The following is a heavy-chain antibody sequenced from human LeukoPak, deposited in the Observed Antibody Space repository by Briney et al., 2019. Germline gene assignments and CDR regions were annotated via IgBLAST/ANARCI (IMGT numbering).Heavy chain of an antibody. V-gene: IGHV1-18*01. CDR2: MSGFRGKT. D-gene: IGHD3-22*01. Sequence: ASATVSCKASGYTFSSCVLRWVRQAPGQGLERMGWMSGFRGKTNYAQKFRGRVTMTTDTSTTTAYIELRSLNSDPTPVYYCARDLFSSDDTENNYEDPVDIWGQGTMVTVSS. J-gene: IGHJ3*02. CDR3: ARDLFSSDDTENNYEDPVDI. CDR1: GYTFSSCV.